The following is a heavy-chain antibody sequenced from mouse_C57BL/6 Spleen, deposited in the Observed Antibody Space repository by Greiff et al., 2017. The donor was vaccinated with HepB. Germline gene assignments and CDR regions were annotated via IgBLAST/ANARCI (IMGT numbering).Heavy chain of an antibody. CDR2: ISYDGSN. D-gene: IGHD1-1*01. Sequence: QESGPGLVKPSQSLSLTCSVTGYSITSGYYWNWIRQFPGNKLEWMGYISYDGSNNYNPSLKNRISITRDTSKNQFFLKLNSVTTEETATYYCARGGLLLAYWGQGTLVTVSA. CDR1: GYSITSGYY. J-gene: IGHJ3*01. V-gene: IGHV3-6*01. CDR3: ARGGLLLAY.